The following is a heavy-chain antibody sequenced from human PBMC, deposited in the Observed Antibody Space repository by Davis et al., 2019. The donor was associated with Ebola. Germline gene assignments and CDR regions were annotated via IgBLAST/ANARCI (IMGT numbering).Heavy chain of an antibody. D-gene: IGHD4-11*01. CDR1: GGSFTGYY. V-gene: IGHV4-34*01. CDR2: INHSGST. CDR3: ATGQMTTVIPHYYYYCMDV. J-gene: IGHJ6*02. Sequence: SETLSLTCAVYGGSFTGYYWSWIRQHPGKGLEWIGEINHSGSTNYNPSLKSRVTISVDTSKHQFSLKLSSVTAAYTAAYYCATGQMTTVIPHYYYYCMDVWGQGTTATVSS.